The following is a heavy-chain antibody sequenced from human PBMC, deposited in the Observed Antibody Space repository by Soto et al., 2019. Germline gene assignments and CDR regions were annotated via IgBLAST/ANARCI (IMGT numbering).Heavy chain of an antibody. CDR2: INHSGST. CDR1: GRSFRGYY. J-gene: IGHJ6*02. V-gene: IGHV4-34*01. CDR3: AQPGVVRRRDYYRKYV. D-gene: IGHD3-10*02. Sequence: SETLSVTCAVYGRSFRGYYCSWIRQPPGKWLEWIGEINHSGSTNYNPSDKSLGTISVDTSKKHFTVTLTSVTAGEKALYYCAQPGVVRRRDYYRKYVLGQGTTVTVSS.